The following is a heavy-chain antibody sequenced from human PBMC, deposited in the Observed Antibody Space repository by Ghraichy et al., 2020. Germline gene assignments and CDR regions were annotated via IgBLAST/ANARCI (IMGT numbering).Heavy chain of an antibody. J-gene: IGHJ4*02. V-gene: IGHV3-21*01. Sequence: GGSLRLSCAASGFTFNTNAMSWVRQAPGKGLEWVSSISSSSSYIYYADSVKGRFTISRDNAKNSLYLQMNSLRAEDTAVYYCARLSPGSSGHGAPDFWGQGTLVTVSS. CDR1: GFTFNTNA. D-gene: IGHD3-22*01. CDR3: ARLSPGSSGHGAPDF. CDR2: ISSSSSYI.